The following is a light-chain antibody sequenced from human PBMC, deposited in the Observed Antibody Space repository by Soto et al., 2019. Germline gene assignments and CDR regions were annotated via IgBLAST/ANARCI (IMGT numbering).Light chain of an antibody. CDR3: QHYNSYSEA. CDR2: KAS. Sequence: IQITQSPSTVSGSEGDRVTITCWASQTISSWLAWYQQKPGKAPKLLIYKASTLKSGVPSRFSGSGSGTEFTLTISSLQPDDFATYYCQHYNSYSEAFGQGTKVDIK. J-gene: IGKJ1*01. V-gene: IGKV1-5*03. CDR1: QTISSW.